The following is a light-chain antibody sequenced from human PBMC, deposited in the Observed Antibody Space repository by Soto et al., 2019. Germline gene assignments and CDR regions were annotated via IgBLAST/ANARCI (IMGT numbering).Light chain of an antibody. Sequence: QSALTQPASVSGSPGQSITISCTGTSSDVGGYNYVSWYQQHPGKAPKLMIYEVSNRPSGVSNRFSGSKSGNTASLPISGLQAEDEADYYCSSYTSSSNGVFGGGTKVTVL. CDR1: SSDVGGYNY. V-gene: IGLV2-14*01. J-gene: IGLJ3*02. CDR3: SSYTSSSNGV. CDR2: EVS.